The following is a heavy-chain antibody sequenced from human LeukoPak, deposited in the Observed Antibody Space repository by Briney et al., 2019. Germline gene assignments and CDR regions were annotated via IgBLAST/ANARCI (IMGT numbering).Heavy chain of an antibody. CDR2: VSWNSASI. D-gene: IGHD3-10*01. CDR3: AKDYYGSGTYPYYFDS. V-gene: IGHV3-9*01. CDR1: GFTFDDYT. Sequence: GRSLRLSCATSGFTFDDYTMHWVRQAPGKGLEWASGVSWNSASIGYADSVKGRFTISRDNAKNSLYLQMNSLRVEDTALYYCAKDYYGSGTYPYYFDSWGQGTLVTVSS. J-gene: IGHJ4*02.